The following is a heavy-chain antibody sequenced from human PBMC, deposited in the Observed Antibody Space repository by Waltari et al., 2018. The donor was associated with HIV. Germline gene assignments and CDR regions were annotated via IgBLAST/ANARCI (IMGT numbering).Heavy chain of an antibody. CDR1: AFPFTTPG. V-gene: IGHV3-48*04. CDR3: VKSVDYFRFDV. D-gene: IGHD4-17*01. CDR2: VAGTPGHA. Sequence: EVELVGSGGGLVHPGGSLSLPCVGSAFPFTTPGLNWVRQAPGKGLEWVSFVAGTPGHAYYADSVKGRFTISRDNAQNSAFLQMNSLRVEDTAIYYCVKSVDYFRFDVWDQGTLVTVSS. J-gene: IGHJ4*02.